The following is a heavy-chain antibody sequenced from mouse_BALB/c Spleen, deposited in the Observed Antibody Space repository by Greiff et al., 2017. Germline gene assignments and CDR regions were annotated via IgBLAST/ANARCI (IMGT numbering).Heavy chain of an antibody. V-gene: IGHV5-12-1*01. J-gene: IGHJ4*01. CDR3: ARNAYLYYYAMDY. D-gene: IGHD2-10*01. Sequence: EVQLVESGGGLVKPGGSLKLSCAASGFAFSSYDMSWVRQTPEKRLEWVAYISSGGGSTYYPDTVKGRFTISRDNAKNTLYLQMSSLKSEDTAMYYCARNAYLYYYAMDYWGQGTSVTVSS. CDR2: ISSGGGST. CDR1: GFAFSSYD.